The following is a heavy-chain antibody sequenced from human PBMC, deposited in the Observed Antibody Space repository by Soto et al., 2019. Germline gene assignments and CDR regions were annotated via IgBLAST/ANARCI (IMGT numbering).Heavy chain of an antibody. Sequence: PVGSLRLSCSASGFTFSSYAMHWVRQAPGKGLEYVSGVRGNGDPPFYADSVKGRFTISRDNSKNTLYLQMSGLSADDTAVYYCVKSRGGNNFDFFDWGQGALVTV. V-gene: IGHV3-64D*06. D-gene: IGHD5-12*01. CDR2: VRGNGDPP. J-gene: IGHJ4*02. CDR3: VKSRGGNNFDFFD. CDR1: GFTFSSYA.